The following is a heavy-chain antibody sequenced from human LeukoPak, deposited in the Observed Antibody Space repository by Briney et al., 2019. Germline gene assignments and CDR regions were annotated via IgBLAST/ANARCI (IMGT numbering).Heavy chain of an antibody. J-gene: IGHJ5*02. Sequence: ASVKVSCKASGYTVTTYYMHWVRQAPGQGLEWMGIINPSGGSTTYAQKFLGRVTMTRDTSTNTVYMELSSLSSEDTAVYYCARDYSSGYRRLDPWGQGTLVTVSS. D-gene: IGHD3-22*01. CDR2: INPSGGST. CDR3: ARDYSSGYRRLDP. CDR1: GYTVTTYY. V-gene: IGHV1-46*01.